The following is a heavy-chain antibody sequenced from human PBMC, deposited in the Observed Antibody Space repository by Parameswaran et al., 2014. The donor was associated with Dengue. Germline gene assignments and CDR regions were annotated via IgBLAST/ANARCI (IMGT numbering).Heavy chain of an antibody. V-gene: IGHV3-30-3*01. CDR3: ARGAYGDFNYYYYGMDV. J-gene: IGHJ6*02. Sequence: WIRQPPGKGLEWVAMISNDGSKKYYADSVKGRFTISRDNSQNTLYLQMHSLRAEDTAVYYCARGAYGDFNYYYYGMDVWGQGTTVTVSS. D-gene: IGHD4-17*01. CDR2: ISNDGSKK.